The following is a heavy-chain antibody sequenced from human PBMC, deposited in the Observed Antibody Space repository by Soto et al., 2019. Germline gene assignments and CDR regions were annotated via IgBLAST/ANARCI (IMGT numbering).Heavy chain of an antibody. J-gene: IGHJ4*02. CDR2: IYYTGNT. CDR3: ARGCGNGDCFFDF. Sequence: SETLSLTCNVSGDSISSGADYWNWIRQSPGKGLEWIGYIYYTGNTYYNPSLRSRLTISVDRSKNQFSLRLTSVTAADTAVYYCARGCGNGDCFFDFWGQGTLVTVS. CDR1: GDSISSGADY. D-gene: IGHD2-21*02. V-gene: IGHV4-30-4*01.